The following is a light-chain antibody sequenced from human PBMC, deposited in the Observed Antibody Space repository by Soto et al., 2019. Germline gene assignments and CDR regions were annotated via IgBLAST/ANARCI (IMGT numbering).Light chain of an antibody. CDR2: EAS. Sequence: DIVLTQSPDTLSLSPGQRATLACRASQSVGSYLAWYQQKAGQPPRLLIYEASHRAPGIPVRFSASGSGSDFTLRMGRLEPEDFAIYYCQQRNVWPPGITFGPGTKV. CDR3: QQRNVWPPGIT. V-gene: IGKV3-11*01. CDR1: QSVGSY. J-gene: IGKJ3*01.